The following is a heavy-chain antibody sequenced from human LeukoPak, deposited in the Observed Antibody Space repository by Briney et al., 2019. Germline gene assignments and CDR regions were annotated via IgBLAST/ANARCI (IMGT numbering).Heavy chain of an antibody. CDR3: ARVGWPSSYFYYYYMDV. V-gene: IGHV3-11*04. J-gene: IGHJ6*03. CDR2: RSGSGSTK. Sequence: GGSLRLSCAASTGFPFSDFYMSWIRQAPGKGLEWVSYRSGSGSTKYYADSVKGRFTISRDNAKNSLYLQMHSLRGEDTAVYYCARVGWPSSYFYYYYMDVWGKGTTVTVSS. D-gene: IGHD2-15*01. CDR1: TGFPFSDFY.